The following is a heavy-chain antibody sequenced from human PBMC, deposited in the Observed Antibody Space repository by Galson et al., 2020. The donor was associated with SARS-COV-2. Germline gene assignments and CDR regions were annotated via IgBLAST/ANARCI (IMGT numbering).Heavy chain of an antibody. CDR3: ARDIYDSSGYQMGY. CDR1: GYIFNTYG. V-gene: IGHV1-18*01. Sequence: ASVKVSCKASGYIFNTYGISWVRQAPGQGLEWMGLISGYNGDTILAQKLQGRVTMTTDTSTSTVYMELRSLISDDTAVYYFARDIYDSSGYQMGYWGQGTLVTVSS. CDR2: ISGYNGDT. D-gene: IGHD3-22*01. J-gene: IGHJ4*02.